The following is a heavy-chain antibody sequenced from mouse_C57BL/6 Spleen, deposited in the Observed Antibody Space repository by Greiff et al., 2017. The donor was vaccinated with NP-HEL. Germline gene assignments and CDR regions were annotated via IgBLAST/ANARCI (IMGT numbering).Heavy chain of an antibody. Sequence: EVNVVESGGGLVQPGGSLSLSCAASGFTFTDYYMSWVRQPPGKALEWLGFIRNKANGYTTEYSASVKGRFTISRDNSQSILYLQMNALRAEDSATYYCARYYCITTVVATGAMDYWGQGTSVTVSS. J-gene: IGHJ4*01. V-gene: IGHV7-3*01. D-gene: IGHD1-1*01. CDR3: ARYYCITTVVATGAMDY. CDR1: GFTFTDYY. CDR2: IRNKANGYTT.